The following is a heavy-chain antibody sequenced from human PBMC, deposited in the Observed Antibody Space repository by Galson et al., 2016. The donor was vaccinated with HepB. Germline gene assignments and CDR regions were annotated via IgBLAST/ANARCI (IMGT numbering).Heavy chain of an antibody. Sequence: SLRLSCATSGFTFNTYAMNWVRQAPXKGLXWISSITGSTAGPYYADSVQGRFTISRDNSKNTLYLQMNRLRGDDTAVYYCAKGKKIAAAGPLDYWGQGTLVTVSS. J-gene: IGHJ4*02. D-gene: IGHD6-13*01. CDR2: ITGSTAGP. CDR3: AKGKKIAAAGPLDY. CDR1: GFTFNTYA. V-gene: IGHV3-23*01.